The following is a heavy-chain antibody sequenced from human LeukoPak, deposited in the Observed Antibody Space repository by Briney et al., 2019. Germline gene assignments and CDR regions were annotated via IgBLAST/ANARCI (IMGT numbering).Heavy chain of an antibody. D-gene: IGHD3-3*01. CDR1: GDTFSNYA. J-gene: IGHJ4*02. Sequence: GSSVKVSCKASGDTFSNYAITWVRQAPGQGLEWMGWINPNSGGTNYAQKFQGRVTMTRDTSISTAYMELSRLRSDDTAVYYCARVNYDFWSGYYFGYWGQGTLVTVSS. CDR2: INPNSGGT. CDR3: ARVNYDFWSGYYFGY. V-gene: IGHV1-2*02.